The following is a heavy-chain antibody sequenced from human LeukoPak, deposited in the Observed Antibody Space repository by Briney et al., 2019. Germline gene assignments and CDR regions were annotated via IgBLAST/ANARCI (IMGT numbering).Heavy chain of an antibody. J-gene: IGHJ4*02. CDR3: ARGRPSNDFWSGYYGAGTYFDY. D-gene: IGHD3-3*01. CDR2: INHSGST. V-gene: IGHV4-34*01. CDR1: GGSFSGYY. Sequence: SETLSLTCAVYGGSFSGYYWSWIRQPPGKGLEWIGEINHSGSTNYNPSLKGRVTISVDTSKNQFSLKLSSVTAADTAVYYCARGRPSNDFWSGYYGAGTYFDYWGQGTLVTVSS.